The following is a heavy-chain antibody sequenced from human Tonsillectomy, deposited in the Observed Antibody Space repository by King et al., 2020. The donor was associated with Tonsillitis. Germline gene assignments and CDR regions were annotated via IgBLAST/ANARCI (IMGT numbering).Heavy chain of an antibody. CDR1: GFTVSSNY. D-gene: IGHD6-13*01. J-gene: IGHJ5*02. CDR2: IYSGGNA. V-gene: IGHV3-66*01. CDR3: ARTAGGSSTWYKGAYWFDP. Sequence: VQLVESGGGLVQPGGSLRLSCAASGFTVSSNYMSWVRQAPGKGLEWVSIIYSGGNAYYADSVRGRFTISRDNSKNTVYLQMNSLRAEDTAVYYCARTAGGSSTWYKGAYWFDPWGQGTLVTVSS.